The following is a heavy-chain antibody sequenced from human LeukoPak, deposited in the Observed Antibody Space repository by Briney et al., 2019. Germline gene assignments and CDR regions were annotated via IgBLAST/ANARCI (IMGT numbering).Heavy chain of an antibody. CDR1: GFTFSSYA. V-gene: IGHV3-23*01. J-gene: IGHJ3*02. Sequence: GGSLRLSCAASGFTFSSYAMSWVRQAPGKGLEWVSAISGSGGSTYYADSVKGRFTISRDNSKNTLYLQMNSLRAEDTAVYYCARDPDILTGYSQHANAFDIWGQGTMVTVSS. CDR3: ARDPDILTGYSQHANAFDI. CDR2: ISGSGGST. D-gene: IGHD3-9*01.